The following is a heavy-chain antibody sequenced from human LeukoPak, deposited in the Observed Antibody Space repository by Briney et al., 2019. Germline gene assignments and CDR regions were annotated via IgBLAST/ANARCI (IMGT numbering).Heavy chain of an antibody. Sequence: GGSLRLSCEASGFTFSDYWMSWVRQAPGKGLEGVASVKQDGGGKYYIDSVKGRFAISRDNAKNSVYLQMSSLRAEDTAVYYCAREESRGLRFFDYWGQGTLVTVSS. CDR1: GFTFSDYW. CDR3: AREESRGLRFFDY. J-gene: IGHJ4*02. CDR2: VKQDGGGK. D-gene: IGHD5-12*01. V-gene: IGHV3-7*01.